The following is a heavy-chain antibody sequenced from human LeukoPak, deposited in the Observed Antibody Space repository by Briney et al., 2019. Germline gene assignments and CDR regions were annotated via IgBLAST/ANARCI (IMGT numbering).Heavy chain of an antibody. CDR1: GGSISSSSYY. CDR3: ARDRGLSSSPFDY. V-gene: IGHV4-39*07. Sequence: PSETLSLTCTVSGGSISSSSYYWGWIRQPPGKGLEWIGSIYYSGSTYYNPSLKSRVTISVDTSKNQFSLKLRSVTAADTAVYYCARDRGLSSSPFDYWGQGTLVTVSS. CDR2: IYYSGST. D-gene: IGHD6-6*01. J-gene: IGHJ4*02.